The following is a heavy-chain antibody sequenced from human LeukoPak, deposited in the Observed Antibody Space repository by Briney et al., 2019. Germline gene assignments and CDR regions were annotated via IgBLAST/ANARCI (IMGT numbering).Heavy chain of an antibody. J-gene: IGHJ6*03. CDR2: ISPYNGNT. Sequence: ASVKVSCKASGYTFTSYGISWVRQAPGQGLEWMGWISPYNGNTNYAQKLQGRVTMTTDTSTSTAYMELRSLRSDDTAVYYCARGGLWFGEGGYYNSYMDVWGKGTTVTISS. V-gene: IGHV1-18*01. D-gene: IGHD3-10*01. CDR1: GYTFTSYG. CDR3: ARGGLWFGEGGYYNSYMDV.